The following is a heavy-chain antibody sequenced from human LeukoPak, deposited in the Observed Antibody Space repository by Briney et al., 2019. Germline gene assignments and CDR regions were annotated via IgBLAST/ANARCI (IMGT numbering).Heavy chain of an antibody. Sequence: SETLSLTCNVSGGSISSYFWSWIRQPAGKGLEWIGRMYTSGSTNYNPSLKSRVTMSVDTSKNRFSLKLSSVTAADTAVYYCARRVSGGSGWGYFDSWGQGTLVTVSS. CDR2: MYTSGST. V-gene: IGHV4-4*07. D-gene: IGHD6-19*01. CDR1: GGSISSYF. CDR3: ARRVSGGSGWGYFDS. J-gene: IGHJ4*02.